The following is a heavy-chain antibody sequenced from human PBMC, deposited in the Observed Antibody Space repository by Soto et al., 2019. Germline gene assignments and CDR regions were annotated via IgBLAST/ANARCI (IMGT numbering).Heavy chain of an antibody. J-gene: IGHJ5*02. CDR1: GGSISSYY. D-gene: IGHD3-22*01. CDR3: ARVEYYYDSSGTRPDWFDP. Sequence: PSETLSLTCTVSGGSISSYYWSWIRQPPGKGLEWIGYIYYSGSTNYNPSLKSRVTISVDTSKNQFSLKLNSVTAAHTAVYYCARVEYYYDSSGTRPDWFDPCGQGTLVTVSS. V-gene: IGHV4-59*01. CDR2: IYYSGST.